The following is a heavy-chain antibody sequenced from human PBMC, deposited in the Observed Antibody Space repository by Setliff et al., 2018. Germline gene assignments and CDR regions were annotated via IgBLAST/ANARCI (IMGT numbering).Heavy chain of an antibody. CDR1: ELIFSHTW. J-gene: IGHJ4*02. Sequence: PGGSLRLSCAAPELIFSHTWMNWVRQAPGKGLEWVGRIKGQTDGGTTDYAAPVKGRFSISRDDSKNTVYLQMNSLKTEDTAVYYCARDMGPFIAVAGKYYFDYWGQGTLVTVSS. V-gene: IGHV3-15*01. CDR3: ARDMGPFIAVAGKYYFDY. D-gene: IGHD6-19*01. CDR2: IKGQTDGGTT.